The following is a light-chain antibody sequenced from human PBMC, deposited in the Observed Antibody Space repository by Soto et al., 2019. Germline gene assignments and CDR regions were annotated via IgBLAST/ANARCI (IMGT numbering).Light chain of an antibody. CDR2: GAS. J-gene: IGKJ4*01. Sequence: EIVLTQSPGTLSLSPGERATLSCRASQNVSRSYLAWYQQKPGQAPRLLIYGASSRATGIPDRFSGSGSGTDFTLTISRLEPEDFAVYYCQQYAGSPPLTFGGGTKVEIK. V-gene: IGKV3-20*01. CDR3: QQYAGSPPLT. CDR1: QNVSRSY.